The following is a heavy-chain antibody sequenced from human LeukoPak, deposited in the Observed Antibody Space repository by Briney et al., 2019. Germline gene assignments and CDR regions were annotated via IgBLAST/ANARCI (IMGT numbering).Heavy chain of an antibody. CDR2: IYTSGST. J-gene: IGHJ5*02. CDR3: ARDRYVSEWFDP. CDR1: GGSISSYY. D-gene: IGHD5-12*01. V-gene: IGHV4-4*07. Sequence: SETLSLTCTVSGGSISSYYWSWIRQPARKGLEWIGRIYTSGSTNYNPSLKSRVTMSVDTSKNQFSLKLSSVTAADTAVYYCARDRYVSEWFDPWGQGTLVTVSS.